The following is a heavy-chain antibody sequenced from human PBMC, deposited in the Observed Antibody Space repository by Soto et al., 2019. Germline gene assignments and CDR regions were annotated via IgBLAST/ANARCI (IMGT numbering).Heavy chain of an antibody. Sequence: SETLSLTCTVSGGSISSYYWSWIRQPPGKGLEWIGYIYYSGSTNYNPSLKSRVTISVDTSKNQFSLKLSSVTAADTAVYYCASLGGYDSGDWFDPWGQGTLVTVSS. D-gene: IGHD3-16*01. CDR1: GGSISSYY. CDR3: ASLGGYDSGDWFDP. CDR2: IYYSGST. V-gene: IGHV4-59*08. J-gene: IGHJ5*02.